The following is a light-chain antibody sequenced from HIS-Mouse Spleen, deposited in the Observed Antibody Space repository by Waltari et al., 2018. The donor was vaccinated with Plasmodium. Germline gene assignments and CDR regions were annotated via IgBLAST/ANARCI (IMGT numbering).Light chain of an antibody. CDR2: KDS. CDR1: ALPTQY. J-gene: IGLJ3*02. V-gene: IGLV3-25*03. CDR3: QSADSSGTPNWV. Sequence: SYELTQPPSVSVSPGQTARITCSGDALPTQYADWYQQKPGQAPVLVIYKDSERPSGIPERFSGSSSGTTVTLTISGVQAEDEADYYCQSADSSGTPNWVFGGGTKLTVL.